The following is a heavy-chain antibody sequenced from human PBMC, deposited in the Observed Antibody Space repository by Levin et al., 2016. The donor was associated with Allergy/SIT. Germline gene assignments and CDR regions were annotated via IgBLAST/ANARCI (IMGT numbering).Heavy chain of an antibody. J-gene: IGHJ6*02. D-gene: IGHD2-2*01. Sequence: SVKVSCKASGGTFSSYAISWVRQAPGQGLEWMGGIIPIFGTANYAQKFQGRVTITADESTSTAYMELSSLRSEDTAVYYCARFSLPENIVVVPRGARNYYYGMDVWGQGTTVTVSS. CDR2: IIPIFGTA. CDR3: ARFSLPENIVVVPRGARNYYYGMDV. V-gene: IGHV1-69*13. CDR1: GGTFSSYA.